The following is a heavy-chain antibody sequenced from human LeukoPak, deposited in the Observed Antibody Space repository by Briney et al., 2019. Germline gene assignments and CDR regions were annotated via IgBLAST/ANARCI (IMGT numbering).Heavy chain of an antibody. CDR2: LSGSGITT. V-gene: IGHV3-23*01. Sequence: SGGSLRLSCAAPGFTFSNSAMSWVRQAPGKGLEWVSTLSGSGITTYYADSVKGRFTISRDNSKNTLYLQMNSLRAEDTAVYYCARPVGGSYGGFDYWGQGTLVTVSS. CDR3: ARPVGGSYGGFDY. CDR1: GFTFSNSA. J-gene: IGHJ4*02. D-gene: IGHD1-26*01.